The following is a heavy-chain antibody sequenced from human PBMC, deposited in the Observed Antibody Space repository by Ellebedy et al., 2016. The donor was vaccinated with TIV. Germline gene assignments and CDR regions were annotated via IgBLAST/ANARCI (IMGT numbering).Heavy chain of an antibody. CDR3: TRYSVASFDY. CDR1: GFTFSEHY. J-gene: IGHJ4*02. CDR2: SRNKADGYTT. V-gene: IGHV3-72*01. D-gene: IGHD6-19*01. Sequence: GESLKISXAASGFTFSEHYVDWVRQAPGKGLEWVGRSRNKADGYTTEYAASVKGRFTISRDDSQNSLFLQMNGLKAGDTAVYYCTRYSVASFDYWGQGTLVTVSA.